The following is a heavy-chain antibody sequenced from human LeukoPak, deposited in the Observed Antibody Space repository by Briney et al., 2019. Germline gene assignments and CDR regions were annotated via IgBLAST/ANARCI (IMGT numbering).Heavy chain of an antibody. CDR3: ARTGGTIDY. V-gene: IGHV4-30-4*01. J-gene: IGHJ4*02. CDR2: IYYSGST. D-gene: IGHD2-8*02. Sequence: SETLSLTCTVSGGSISSGDYYWSWIRQPPGKGLEWIGYIYYSGSTYYNPSPKSRVTISVDTSKNQFSLKLNSVTAADTAVYYCARTGGTIDYWGQGTLVTVSS. CDR1: GGSISSGDYY.